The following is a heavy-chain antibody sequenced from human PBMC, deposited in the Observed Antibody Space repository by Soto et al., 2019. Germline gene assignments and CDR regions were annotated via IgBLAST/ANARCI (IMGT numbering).Heavy chain of an antibody. V-gene: IGHV4-4*02. CDR1: GFTFSSYG. CDR3: ARDHEAAAAQGGLDY. Sequence: QVQLVESGGGVVQPGRSLRLSCAASGFTFSSYGMHWVRQAPGKGLEWIGEIYHSGSTNYNPSLKSRVTISVDKSKNQFSLKLSSVPAADTAVYYCARDHEAAAAQGGLDYWGQGTLVTVSS. J-gene: IGHJ4*02. CDR2: IYHSGST. D-gene: IGHD6-13*01.